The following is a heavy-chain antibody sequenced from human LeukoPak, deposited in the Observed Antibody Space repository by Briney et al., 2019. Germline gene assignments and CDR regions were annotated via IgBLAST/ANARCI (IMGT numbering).Heavy chain of an antibody. J-gene: IGHJ4*02. CDR3: TREGAYDSGTYGAGDY. CDR2: INTGGSST. D-gene: IGHD3-10*01. V-gene: IGHV3-74*01. CDR1: GFNFSNYW. Sequence: GGSLRLSCTVSGFNFSNYWMHWVRQAPGKGLVWVSRINTGGSSTIYADSVKGRFIISRDNAKSTLYLQMNSLRADDTGLYYGTREGAYDSGTYGAGDYWGQGTLVTVSS.